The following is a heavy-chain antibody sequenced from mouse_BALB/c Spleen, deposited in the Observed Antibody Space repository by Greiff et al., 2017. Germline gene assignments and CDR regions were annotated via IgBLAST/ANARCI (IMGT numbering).Heavy chain of an antibody. CDR1: GFTFSSFG. D-gene: IGHD6-5*01. CDR2: ISSGSSTI. CDR3: ARPPSLYYYAMDY. Sequence: EVKLVESGGGLVQPGGSRKLSCAASGFTFSSFGMHWVRQAPEKGLEWVAYISSGSSTIYYADTVKGRFTISRDNPKNTLFLQMTSLRSEDTAMYYCARPPSLYYYAMDYWGQGTSVTVSS. V-gene: IGHV5-17*02. J-gene: IGHJ4*01.